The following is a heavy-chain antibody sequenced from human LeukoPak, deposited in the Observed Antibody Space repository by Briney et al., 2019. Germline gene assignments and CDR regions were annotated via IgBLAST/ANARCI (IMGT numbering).Heavy chain of an antibody. V-gene: IGHV4-4*07. CDR2: IYFNGET. D-gene: IGHD2-2*02. CDR3: ARGPRYTLEMGYFDF. CDR1: GGSLSNYY. J-gene: IGHJ4*02. Sequence: SETLSLTCTVSGGSLSNYYWSWIRQPAGKGLEWIGRIYFNGETDYNASLKSRVIMSVDKSKNLFSLKLNFMTAADTAVYFCARGPRYTLEMGYFDFWGQGTLVTVSS.